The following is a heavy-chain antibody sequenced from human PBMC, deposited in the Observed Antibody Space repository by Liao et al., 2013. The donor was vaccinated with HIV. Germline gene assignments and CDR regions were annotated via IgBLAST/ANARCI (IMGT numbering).Heavy chain of an antibody. CDR1: GDSISGGNYF. V-gene: IGHV4-61*02. CDR2: IYSSGNT. J-gene: IGHJ4*02. Sequence: QVELQESGPGLVKPSQTLSLSCTVSGDSISGGNYFLNWIRQPAGKGLEWLGRIYSSGNTDYNPSLKSRLTISLDTANNQFSLELKSVTAADTAVYYCARGLGRRYYFDYWGQGTLVTVSS. D-gene: IGHD7-27*01. CDR3: ARGLGRRYYFDY.